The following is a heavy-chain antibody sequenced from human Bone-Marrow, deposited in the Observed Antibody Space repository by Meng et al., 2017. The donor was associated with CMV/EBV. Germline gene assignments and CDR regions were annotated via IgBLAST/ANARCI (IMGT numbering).Heavy chain of an antibody. J-gene: IGHJ6*02. CDR1: GFTFSSYS. CDR2: ISSSSSYI. CDR3: ARSPVVVVVAATYYYYYYGMDV. D-gene: IGHD2-15*01. V-gene: IGHV3-21*01. Sequence: GESLKISCAASGFTFSSYSMNWVRQAPGKGLEWVSSISSSSSYIYYSDSVKGRFTISRDNAKNSLYLQMNSLRAEDTAVYYCARSPVVVVVAATYYYYYYGMDVCGQGTTVTVSS.